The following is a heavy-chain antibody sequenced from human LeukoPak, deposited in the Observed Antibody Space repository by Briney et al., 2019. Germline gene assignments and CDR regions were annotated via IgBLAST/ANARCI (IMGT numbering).Heavy chain of an antibody. CDR3: ARGSKLRFLEWLRSHDAFDI. CDR1: GGSISSSSYY. CDR2: INHSGST. V-gene: IGHV4-39*07. J-gene: IGHJ3*02. Sequence: SETLSLTCTVSGGSISSSSYYWSWIRQPPGKGLEWIGEINHSGSTNYNPSLKSRVTISVDTSKSQFSLKLSSVTAADTAVYYCARGSKLRFLEWLRSHDAFDIWGQGTMVTVSS. D-gene: IGHD3-3*01.